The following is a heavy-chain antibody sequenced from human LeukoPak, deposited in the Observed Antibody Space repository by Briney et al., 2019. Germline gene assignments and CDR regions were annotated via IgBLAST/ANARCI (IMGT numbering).Heavy chain of an antibody. V-gene: IGHV3-48*03. Sequence: GGSLRLSCAASGFTFSSYEMNWVRQAPGKGLEWVSYISSSGSTIYYADSVKGRFTISRDNAKNSLYLQMNSLRAEDTAVYYCARGDTYYYGSGSPDYWGQGTLVTVSS. D-gene: IGHD3-10*01. CDR2: ISSSGSTI. J-gene: IGHJ4*02. CDR1: GFTFSSYE. CDR3: ARGDTYYYGSGSPDY.